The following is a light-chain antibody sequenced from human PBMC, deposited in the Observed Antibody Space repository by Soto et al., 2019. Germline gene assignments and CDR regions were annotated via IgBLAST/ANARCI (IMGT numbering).Light chain of an antibody. V-gene: IGLV2-8*01. CDR1: SSDVGGYNS. Sequence: QSVLTQPPSASGSPGQSVTISCTGTSSDVGGYNSVSWYQQHPGIAPRLMIYEVSKRPSGVPDRFSGSKSGSTASLTVSGLQAEDEADYYCSSYAGRLVFGGGTKVTVL. CDR2: EVS. CDR3: SSYAGRLV. J-gene: IGLJ2*01.